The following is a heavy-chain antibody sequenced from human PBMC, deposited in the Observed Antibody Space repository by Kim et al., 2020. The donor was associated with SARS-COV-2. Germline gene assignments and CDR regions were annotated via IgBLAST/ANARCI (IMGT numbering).Heavy chain of an antibody. CDR1: GGTFSSYA. CDR2: IIPTFGTA. V-gene: IGHV1-69*13. D-gene: IGHD3-22*01. J-gene: IGHJ3*02. CDR3: ARWGGNSDCYGSSGPDAFDI. Sequence: SVKVSCKASGGTFSSYAISWVRQAPGQGLEWMGWIIPTFGTANYAQKFQGRVTITADESTSTAYMELSSLRSEDTAVYYCARWGGNSDCYGSSGPDAFDIWGQGTMVTVSS.